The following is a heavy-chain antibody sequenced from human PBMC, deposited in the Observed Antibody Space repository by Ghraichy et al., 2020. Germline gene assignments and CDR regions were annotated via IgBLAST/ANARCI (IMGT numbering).Heavy chain of an antibody. D-gene: IGHD6-19*01. V-gene: IGHV3-23*01. CDR2: VSDNGVNT. CDR1: GFSFSTYA. CDR3: AKDRRTRECSGCVDGYFFDY. Sequence: GGSLRLSCAASGFSFSTYAMSWVRQAPGKGLEWISGVSDNGVNTYYADSVKGRFTISRDSSKNTLYLQMNSLRAEDTAVYYCAKDRRTRECSGCVDGYFFDYWGQGTLVSVS. J-gene: IGHJ4*02.